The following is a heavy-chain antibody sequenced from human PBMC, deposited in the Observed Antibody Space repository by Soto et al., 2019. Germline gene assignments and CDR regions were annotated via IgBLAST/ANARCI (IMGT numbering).Heavy chain of an antibody. CDR3: ARGATSGWPFDL. V-gene: IGHV1-3*01. D-gene: IGHD6-19*01. CDR1: GYSFIDYA. CDR2: INAGNGDT. Sequence: ASVKVSCKAPGYSFIDYALHWVRQAPGQRLEWMGWINAGNGDTKYSQTFQDRLTITRDTSASTADMELSSLTSEDTALYYCARGATSGWPFDLWGQGTQVTVSS. J-gene: IGHJ4*02.